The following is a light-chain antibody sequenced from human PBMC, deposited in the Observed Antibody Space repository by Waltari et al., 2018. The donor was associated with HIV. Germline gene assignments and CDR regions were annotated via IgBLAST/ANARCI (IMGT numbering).Light chain of an antibody. CDR3: CSYAGSESSEV. CDR2: DVT. J-gene: IGLJ2*01. CDR1: SSNIGANNY. Sequence: QSALTQPASVSGPPGQSITISCTGTSSNIGANNYVSWYQQHPGKAPQLIIYDVTKRPSGVSNRFSGSKSGNTASLTISGLQAEDEADYHCCSYAGSESSEVFGGGTKLTVL. V-gene: IGLV2-23*02.